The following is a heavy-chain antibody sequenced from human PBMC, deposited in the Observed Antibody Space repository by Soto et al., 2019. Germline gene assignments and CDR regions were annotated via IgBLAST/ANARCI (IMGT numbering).Heavy chain of an antibody. CDR1: EYIFTSFW. CDR2: IDPRNSDT. CDR3: ARHKTPLFCTGTDCQTPHFDY. D-gene: IGHD2-8*02. Sequence: GESPKISCKGSEYIFTSFWISWVRQMPGKGLDWMGSIDPRNSDTNYSPSFQGHVTISIDRSIDTAYLQWSSLKAADSAMYFCARHKTPLFCTGTDCQTPHFDYWGQGSLVTVSS. J-gene: IGHJ4*02. V-gene: IGHV5-10-1*01.